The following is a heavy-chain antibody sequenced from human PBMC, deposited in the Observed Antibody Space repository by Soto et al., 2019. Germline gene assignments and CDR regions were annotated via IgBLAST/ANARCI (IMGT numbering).Heavy chain of an antibody. CDR2: ISYDGSNK. Sequence: GSLRFSCAASGFTFSGYPMHWVRQAPGKGLEWVAVISYDGSNKYYADSVKGRFTISRDNSKNTLYVQMNSLRAEDTAVYYCASQYSSSSEFFDDWGQGTLVTVSS. CDR1: GFTFSGYP. CDR3: ASQYSSSSEFFDD. D-gene: IGHD6-6*01. V-gene: IGHV3-30-3*01. J-gene: IGHJ4*02.